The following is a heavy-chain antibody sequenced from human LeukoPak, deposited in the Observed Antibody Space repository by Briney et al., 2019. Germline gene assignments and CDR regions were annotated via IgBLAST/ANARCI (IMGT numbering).Heavy chain of an antibody. J-gene: IGHJ4*02. CDR2: IYYSGST. D-gene: IGHD3-10*01. CDR3: ARELDYYGSGSPTKGYYFDY. CDR1: GGAISSYY. Sequence: SETLSLTCTVSGGAISSYYWSWSRQPPGKGLEWIGYIYYSGSTNYNPSLKSRVTISVDTSKTLDTLKLSSVTAADTAVDYCARELDYYGSGSPTKGYYFDYWGQGTLVTVSS. V-gene: IGHV4-59*01.